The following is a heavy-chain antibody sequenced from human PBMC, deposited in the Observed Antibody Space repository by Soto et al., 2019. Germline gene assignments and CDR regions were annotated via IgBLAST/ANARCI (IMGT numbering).Heavy chain of an antibody. CDR1: GFTFSTYW. D-gene: IGHD3-22*01. CDR3: ARGGVIVVGLDV. Sequence: EVQLVESGGGLVQPGGSLRLSCAGTGFTFSTYWMHWVRQAPGKGLEWVSRIKTDGTITGYADSVKGRFTISRDNAKNTLYLQMNSLRAEDTAAYYCARGGVIVVGLDVWGQGTTVTVSS. CDR2: IKTDGTIT. V-gene: IGHV3-74*01. J-gene: IGHJ6*02.